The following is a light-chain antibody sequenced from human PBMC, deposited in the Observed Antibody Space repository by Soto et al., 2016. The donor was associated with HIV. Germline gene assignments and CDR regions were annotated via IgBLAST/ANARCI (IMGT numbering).Light chain of an antibody. CDR3: HSADRSRTSSV. Sequence: SYELTQPPSVSVSPGQTATLTCSGDVLPKQYAYWYQQKLGQAPVSVIYKDSERPSGISERFSGSSSGTTVTLTISGVQAEDAADYYCHSADRSRTSSVFGGGTKLTVL. J-gene: IGLJ3*02. CDR1: VLPKQY. CDR2: KDS. V-gene: IGLV3-25*03.